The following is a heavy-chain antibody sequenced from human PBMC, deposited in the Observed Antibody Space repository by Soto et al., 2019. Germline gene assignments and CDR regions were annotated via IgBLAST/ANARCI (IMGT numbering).Heavy chain of an antibody. Sequence: GASVKVSCKASGYTFTSYGISWVRQAPGQGLEWMGWISAYNGNTNYAQKLQGRVTMTTDTSTSTAYMELRSLRSDDTAVYYCARDPAPYQLQQVENWLDPWGQGTLVTVSS. CDR2: ISAYNGNT. CDR3: ARDPAPYQLQQVENWLDP. V-gene: IGHV1-18*01. CDR1: GYTFTSYG. D-gene: IGHD2-2*01. J-gene: IGHJ5*02.